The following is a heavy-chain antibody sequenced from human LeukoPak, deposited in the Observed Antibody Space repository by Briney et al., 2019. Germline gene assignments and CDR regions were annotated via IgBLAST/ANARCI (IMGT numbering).Heavy chain of an antibody. CDR2: MNPNSGNT. D-gene: IGHD2-2*01. CDR1: GYTFTSYD. Sequence: ASVKVSCKASGYTFTSYDINWVRQATGQGLEWMGWMNPNSGNTGYAQKFQGRVTITRNTSISTAYMELSSLRSEDTAAYYCARGVRIVVVPAAKGDAPYYYYMDVWGKGTTVTVSS. J-gene: IGHJ6*03. V-gene: IGHV1-8*03. CDR3: ARGVRIVVVPAAKGDAPYYYYMDV.